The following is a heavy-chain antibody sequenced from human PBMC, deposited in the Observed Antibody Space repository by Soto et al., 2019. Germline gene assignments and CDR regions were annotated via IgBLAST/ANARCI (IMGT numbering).Heavy chain of an antibody. CDR3: ARSDYDFFWVGVQGENWFDP. J-gene: IGHJ5*02. V-gene: IGHV7-4-1*01. D-gene: IGHD3-3*01. CDR1: GYTFTSYA. Sequence: VASVKVSCKASGYTFTSYAMNWVRQAPGQGLEWMGWINTNTGNPTYAQGFTGRFVFSLDTSVSTAYLQICSLKAEDTAVYYCARSDYDFFWVGVQGENWFDPWGQGTLVTVSS. CDR2: INTNTGNP.